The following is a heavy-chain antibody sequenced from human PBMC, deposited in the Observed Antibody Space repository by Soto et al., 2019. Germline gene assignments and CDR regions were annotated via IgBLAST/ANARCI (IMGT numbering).Heavy chain of an antibody. Sequence: GGSLRLSCAAPGFPVSSYSMNWVPQAPWKGLEWVSSISISSSYIYYADSVKGRFTISRDNAKNSLYLQMNSLRAEDTAVYYCARALSVMTTVVFDYWGQGTLVTVSS. CDR2: ISISSSYI. J-gene: IGHJ4*02. CDR3: ARALSVMTTVVFDY. CDR1: GFPVSSYS. D-gene: IGHD4-17*01. V-gene: IGHV3-21*01.